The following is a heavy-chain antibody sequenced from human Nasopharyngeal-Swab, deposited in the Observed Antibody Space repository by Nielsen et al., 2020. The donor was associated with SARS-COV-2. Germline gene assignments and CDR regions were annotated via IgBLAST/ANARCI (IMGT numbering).Heavy chain of an antibody. CDR1: GGSISSGSYY. D-gene: IGHD6-13*01. Sequence: SETLSLTCTVSGGSISSGSYYWSWIRQPAGKGLEWIGRIYTSGSTNYNPSLKSRVTISVDTSKNQFSLKLSSVTAADTAVYYCVRYGSSWKRDDAFDIWGQGTMVTVSS. CDR3: VRYGSSWKRDDAFDI. J-gene: IGHJ3*02. CDR2: IYTSGST. V-gene: IGHV4-61*02.